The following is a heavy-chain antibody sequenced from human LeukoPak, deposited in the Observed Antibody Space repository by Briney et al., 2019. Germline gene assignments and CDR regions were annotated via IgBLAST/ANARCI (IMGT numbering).Heavy chain of an antibody. Sequence: SETLSLTCAVYGGSFSGYYWSWIRQPPGKGLEWIGEINHSGSTNYNPSLKSRVTISVDTSKNQFSLKLSSVTAADTAVYYCARRRWGYGSGSYDYWGQGTLVTVSS. V-gene: IGHV4-34*01. CDR2: INHSGST. CDR3: ARRRWGYGSGSYDY. CDR1: GGSFSGYY. J-gene: IGHJ4*02. D-gene: IGHD3-10*01.